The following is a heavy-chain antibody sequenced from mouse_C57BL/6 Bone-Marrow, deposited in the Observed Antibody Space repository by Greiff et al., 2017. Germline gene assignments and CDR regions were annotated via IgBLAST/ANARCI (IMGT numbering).Heavy chain of an antibody. D-gene: IGHD2-4*01. J-gene: IGHJ2*01. CDR2: IDPENGDT. V-gene: IGHV14-4*01. Sequence: VQLQQSGAELVRPGASVKLSCTASGFNIKDDYMHWVKQRPEQGLEWIGWIDPENGDTEYASKFQGKAPITADTSSNTAYLQLSSLTSEDTAVYYCTTFYDYSYYFDYWGQGTTLTVSS. CDR1: GFNIKDDY. CDR3: TTFYDYSYYFDY.